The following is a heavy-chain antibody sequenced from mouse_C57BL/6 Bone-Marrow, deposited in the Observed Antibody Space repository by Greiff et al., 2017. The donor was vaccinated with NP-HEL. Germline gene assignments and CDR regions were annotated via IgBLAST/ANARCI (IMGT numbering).Heavy chain of an antibody. V-gene: IGHV1-82*01. J-gene: IGHJ3*01. Sequence: QVQLKESGPELVKPGASVKISCKASGYAFSSSWMNWVKQRPGKGLEWIGRIYPGDGDTNYNGKFKGKATLTADKSSSTAYMQLSSLTSEDSAVYFCALLTGPAWFAYWGQGTLVTVSA. D-gene: IGHD4-1*01. CDR1: GYAFSSSW. CDR3: ALLTGPAWFAY. CDR2: IYPGDGDT.